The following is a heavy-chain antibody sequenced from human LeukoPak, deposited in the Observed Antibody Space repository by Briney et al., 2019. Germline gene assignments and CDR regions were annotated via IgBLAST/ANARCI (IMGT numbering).Heavy chain of an antibody. Sequence: QTGGSLRLSCATSGFPFSQHGYHWVRQAPGKGLEWTAIIWVDGTRKYYADSVEGRFTISRDNSKSTLYLQIDSLRLEDTAVYYCVAVLVPAAFWHCDVWGRGTQVTVSS. J-gene: IGHJ2*01. CDR1: GFPFSQHG. D-gene: IGHD2-2*01. CDR2: IWVDGTRK. CDR3: VAVLVPAAFWHCDV. V-gene: IGHV3-33*01.